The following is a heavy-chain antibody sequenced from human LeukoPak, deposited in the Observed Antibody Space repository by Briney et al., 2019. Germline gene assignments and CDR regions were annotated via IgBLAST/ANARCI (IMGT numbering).Heavy chain of an antibody. CDR2: MNPNSGNT. CDR1: GYTFTSYD. J-gene: IGHJ3*02. Sequence: ASVKVSCKASGYTFTSYDINWVRQATGQGLEWMGWMNPNSGNTGYAQKFQGRVTMTRNTSISTAYMELSSLRSEDTVVYYCATWIVATMGYYFLGAFDIWGQGTMVTVSS. CDR3: ATWIVATMGYYFLGAFDI. V-gene: IGHV1-8*01. D-gene: IGHD5-12*01.